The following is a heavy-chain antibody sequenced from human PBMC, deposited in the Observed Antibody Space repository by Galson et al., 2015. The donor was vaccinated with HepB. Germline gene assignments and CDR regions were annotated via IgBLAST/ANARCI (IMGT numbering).Heavy chain of an antibody. J-gene: IGHJ4*02. CDR2: INAGNGNT. CDR1: AYTFTNYA. CDR3: ASGQWLVHDF. D-gene: IGHD6-19*01. V-gene: IGHV1-3*01. Sequence: VKVSCKASAYTFTNYAIHWVRQAPGQRLEWMGWINAGNGNTKYSQKFQGRVTITRDTSASTAYMELRSLRSEDTAVYYCASGQWLVHDFWGQGTLVTVSS.